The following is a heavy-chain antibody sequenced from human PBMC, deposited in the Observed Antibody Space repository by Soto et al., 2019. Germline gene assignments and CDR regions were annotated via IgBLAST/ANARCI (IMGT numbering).Heavy chain of an antibody. J-gene: IGHJ4*02. CDR1: GGTFSSYA. CDR2: IIPIFGTA. CDR3: ARAGGIVVVPAATGYYFDY. Sequence: SVKVSCKASGGTFSSYAISWVRQAPGQGLEWMGGIIPIFGTANYAQKFQGRVTITADVSTSTAYMELSSLRSEDTAVYYCARAGGIVVVPAATGYYFDYWGQGTLVTVSS. D-gene: IGHD2-2*01. V-gene: IGHV1-69*01.